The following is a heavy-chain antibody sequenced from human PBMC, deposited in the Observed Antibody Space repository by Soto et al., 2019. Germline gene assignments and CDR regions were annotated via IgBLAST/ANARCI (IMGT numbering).Heavy chain of an antibody. CDR2: ISHDGNYK. Sequence: QPGGSLRLSCAASGFTLNNYGMHWVRQAPGKGLEWVAVISHDGNYKDYGDSVKGRFTISRDISKNALYMQMDSLRAEDTAVYYCARDRDFVFDYWGQGTLVTVSS. D-gene: IGHD2-21*01. V-gene: IGHV3-33*01. J-gene: IGHJ4*02. CDR1: GFTLNNYG. CDR3: ARDRDFVFDY.